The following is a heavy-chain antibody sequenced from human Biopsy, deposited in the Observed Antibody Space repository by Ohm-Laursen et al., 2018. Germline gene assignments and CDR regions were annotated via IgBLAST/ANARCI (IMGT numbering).Heavy chain of an antibody. J-gene: IGHJ6*02. CDR1: GNTFATYH. CDR3: ARAGVGSDGTDSYYYGMDV. D-gene: IGHD5-24*01. CDR2: VSPSGATT. V-gene: IGHV1-46*01. Sequence: ASVKVSCKASGNTFATYHIHWVRQAPGQGLEWMGVVSPSGATTSFSQKFQGRITMTRDTSTGTVYMDLNSLGSEDTAVYYCARAGVGSDGTDSYYYGMDVWGPGTTVTVSS.